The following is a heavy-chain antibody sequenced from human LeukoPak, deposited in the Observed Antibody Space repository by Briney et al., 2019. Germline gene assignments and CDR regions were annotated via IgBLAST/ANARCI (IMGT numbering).Heavy chain of an antibody. V-gene: IGHV4-59*08. CDR2: ITNSGTT. CDR1: GESISSHY. D-gene: IGHD3-10*01. CDR3: ARQRRYYGSGSYYNVARWFDP. Sequence: SETLSLTCNVSGESISSHYWSWTRQSPGKGLEWIGYITNSGTTKFNPSLKSRVTISRDTSKNQISLRLSSVTAADTAVYYCARQRRYYGSGSYYNVARWFDPWGQGTLVTVSS. J-gene: IGHJ5*02.